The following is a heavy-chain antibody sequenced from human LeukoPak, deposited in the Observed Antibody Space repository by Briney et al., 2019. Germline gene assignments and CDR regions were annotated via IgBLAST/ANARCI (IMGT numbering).Heavy chain of an antibody. CDR2: ITPSGGT. CDR3: ARLADCSSSSCRSFDY. CDR1: GYTFTSYA. Sequence: ASVKVSCKASGYTFTSYAMHWVRQAPGQGLEWMGWITPSGGTNYPQKFQGRVTMARDTSISTAYMELSRLRSDDTAVYYCARLADCSSSSCRSFDYWGQGTLVTVSS. J-gene: IGHJ4*02. D-gene: IGHD2-2*01. V-gene: IGHV1-2*02.